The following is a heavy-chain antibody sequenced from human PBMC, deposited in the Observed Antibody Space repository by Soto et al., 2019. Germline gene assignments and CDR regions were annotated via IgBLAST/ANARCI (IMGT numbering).Heavy chain of an antibody. V-gene: IGHV1-3*01. J-gene: IGHJ6*02. CDR1: GYTYISYS. Sequence: ASVKVSCKASGYTYISYSMHWVRQAPGQRLEWMGWINVGNGNTKYSQNFQGRVTINQDTSASTAYMELSSLTSEDTAVYYCARVKYYGSGTAYYYYGMDVWGQGTTVTVSS. D-gene: IGHD3-10*01. CDR3: ARVKYYGSGTAYYYYGMDV. CDR2: INVGNGNT.